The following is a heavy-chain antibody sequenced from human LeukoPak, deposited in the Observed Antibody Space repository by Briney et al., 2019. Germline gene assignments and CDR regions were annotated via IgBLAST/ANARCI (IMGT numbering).Heavy chain of an antibody. CDR1: GFTFSDYY. J-gene: IGHJ4*02. CDR2: ISSSGSTI. D-gene: IGHD5-18*01. V-gene: IGHV3-11*04. Sequence: NPGGSLRLSCAASGFTFSDYYMSWIRQAPGKGLEWISYISSSGSTIYYADSVKGRFTISWDNAKNSLYLQMNSLRAEDTAVYYCARDRYSYGYKPYDYWGQGTLVTVSS. CDR3: ARDRYSYGYKPYDY.